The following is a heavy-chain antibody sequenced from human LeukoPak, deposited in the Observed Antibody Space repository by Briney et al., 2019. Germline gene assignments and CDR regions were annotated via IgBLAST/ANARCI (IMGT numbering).Heavy chain of an antibody. CDR2: IYHSGST. Sequence: SETLSLTCTVSGYSLSSVYYWGWIRQPPGKGLEWIGSIYHSGSTYYNPSLKSRVTISVDTSTNQFSLKLSSVTAADTAVYYCARDPRGMIVVVEDAFDIWGQGTMVTVSS. CDR1: GYSLSSVYY. D-gene: IGHD3-22*01. V-gene: IGHV4-38-2*02. J-gene: IGHJ3*02. CDR3: ARDPRGMIVVVEDAFDI.